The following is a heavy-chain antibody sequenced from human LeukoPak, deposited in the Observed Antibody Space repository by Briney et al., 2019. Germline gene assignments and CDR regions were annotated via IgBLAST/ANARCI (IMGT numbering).Heavy chain of an antibody. CDR1: GFTFSSYA. V-gene: IGHV3-23*01. J-gene: IGHJ4*02. Sequence: PGASLRLSCAASGFTFSSYAMSWVRQAPGKGLEWVSAISGSGGSTYYADSVKGRFTISRDNSKNTLYLQMNSLRAEDTAGYYCAKDGDDFWSGYSHGLDYWGQGTLVTVSS. D-gene: IGHD3-3*01. CDR3: AKDGDDFWSGYSHGLDY. CDR2: ISGSGGST.